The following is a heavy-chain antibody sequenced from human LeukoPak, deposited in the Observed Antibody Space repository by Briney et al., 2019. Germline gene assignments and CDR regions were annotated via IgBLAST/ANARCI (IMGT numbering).Heavy chain of an antibody. CDR1: GFTFSSYW. D-gene: IGHD1-26*01. V-gene: IGHV3-21*01. CDR3: ARARVGSYSGFDY. J-gene: IGHJ4*02. CDR2: ISSSSSYI. Sequence: PGGSLRLSCEASGFTFSSYWMSRVRQAPGKGLEWVSSISSSSSYIYYADSVKGRFTISRDNAKNSLYLQMNSLRAEDTAVYYCARARVGSYSGFDYWGQGTLVTVSS.